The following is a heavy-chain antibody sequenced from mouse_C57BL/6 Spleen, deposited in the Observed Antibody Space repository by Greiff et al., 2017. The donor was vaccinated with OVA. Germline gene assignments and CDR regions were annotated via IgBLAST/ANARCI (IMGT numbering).Heavy chain of an antibody. CDR3: TDGNYYFDY. J-gene: IGHJ2*01. Sequence: EVKVEEFGGGLVQPGGSMKLSCVASGFTFSNYWMNWVRQSPEKGLEWVAQIRLKSDNYATHYAESVKGRFTISRDDSKSSVYLQMNNLRAEDTGIYYCTDGNYYFDYWGQGTTLTVSS. CDR2: IRLKSDNYAT. V-gene: IGHV6-3*01. CDR1: GFTFSNYW. D-gene: IGHD2-1*01.